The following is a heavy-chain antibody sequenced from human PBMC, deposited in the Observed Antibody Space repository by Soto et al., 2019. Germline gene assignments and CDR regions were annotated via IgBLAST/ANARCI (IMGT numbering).Heavy chain of an antibody. J-gene: IGHJ6*02. CDR1: GFTFSDSY. V-gene: IGHV3-11*01. CDR3: ARVSWREKYGMDV. CDR2: ITFSGNTV. Sequence: GGSLRLSCAASGFTFSDSYMSWIRQAPGKGLEWISYITFSGNTVYYADSLKGRLTISRDNAKNSLYLQMNRLRAEDTAVYYCARVSWREKYGMDVWGQGTTVTVSS.